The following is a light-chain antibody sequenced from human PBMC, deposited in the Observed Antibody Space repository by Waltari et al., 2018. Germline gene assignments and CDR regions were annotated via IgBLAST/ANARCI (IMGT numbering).Light chain of an antibody. J-gene: IGKJ4*01. CDR2: AAS. V-gene: IGKV1-39*01. CDR1: RTIVRS. CDR3: QQSFTTPT. Sequence: DIQLTQSPSSLSASVGERVTITCRASRTIVRSLNWYQQQPGKAPKLLIYAASNLQSGVPSRFRGSGSGTDFTLTIASLQPEDFATYYCQQSFTTPTFGGGTTVDIK.